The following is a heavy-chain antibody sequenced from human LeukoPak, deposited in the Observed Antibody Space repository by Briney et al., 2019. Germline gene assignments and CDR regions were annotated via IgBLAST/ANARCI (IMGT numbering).Heavy chain of an antibody. CDR3: AREAENYGLPFDI. CDR1: GFTVSSNY. D-gene: IGHD3-10*01. CDR2: IYSGGST. Sequence: GGSLRLSCAASGFTVSSNYMSWIRQAPGKGLEWVSLIYSGGSTYYADSVKGRFTISRDNTKDSLYLQMNSLRAEDTAVYYCAREAENYGLPFDIWGQGTMVTVSS. V-gene: IGHV3-66*01. J-gene: IGHJ3*02.